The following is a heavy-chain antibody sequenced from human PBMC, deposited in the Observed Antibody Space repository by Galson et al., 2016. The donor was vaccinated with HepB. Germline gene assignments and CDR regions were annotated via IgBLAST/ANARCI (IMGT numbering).Heavy chain of an antibody. J-gene: IGHJ6*02. CDR1: GDSISSYY. D-gene: IGHD2-15*01. Sequence: LSLTCTVSGDSISSYYWSWIRQPPEKGLEWIGYIYYSGTTNYNPSLKSRVTISVDTSKNQFSLKLSSVTAADTAVYYCGRGGYSPMDVWGQGATVTVPS. CDR2: IYYSGTT. V-gene: IGHV4-59*01. CDR3: GRGGYSPMDV.